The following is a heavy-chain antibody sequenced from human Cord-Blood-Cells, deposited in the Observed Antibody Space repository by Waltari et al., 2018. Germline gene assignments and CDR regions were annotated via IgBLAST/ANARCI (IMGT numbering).Heavy chain of an antibody. CDR1: GGSSSGNY. D-gene: IGHD3-22*01. CDR3: ARGDDSSGYSTFDY. J-gene: IGHJ4*02. CDR2: SNHSGST. V-gene: IGHV4-34*01. Sequence: QLQLQQWGAGLLKLWETLSPTCAVYGGSSSGNYWSWIRQPPGKGLEWMGESNHSGSTNYNPSLKSRVTISVDTSKNQFSLKLSFVTAADTAVYYCARGDDSSGYSTFDYWGQGTLVTVSS.